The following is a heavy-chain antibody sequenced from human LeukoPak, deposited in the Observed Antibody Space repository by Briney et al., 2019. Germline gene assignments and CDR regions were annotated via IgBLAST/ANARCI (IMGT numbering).Heavy chain of an antibody. CDR3: AFIGAIDS. V-gene: IGHV1-2*02. J-gene: IGHJ4*02. CDR1: GYTFTDYS. CDR2: INPNSGGT. Sequence: ASVKVSCKASGYTFTDYSIHWVRQAPGQGLEWMGWINPNSGGTNYAQKFRGSLTMTRDTSISTVYMELSRLRSDDTAVYYCAFIGAIDSWGQGTLVTVSS.